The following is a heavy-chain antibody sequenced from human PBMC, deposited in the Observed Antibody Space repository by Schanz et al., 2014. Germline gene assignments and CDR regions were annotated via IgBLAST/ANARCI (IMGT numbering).Heavy chain of an antibody. CDR2: IYHSGST. CDR1: GGSISSGGYS. CDR3: ARTLVNGSRKWFVP. J-gene: IGHJ5*02. Sequence: QVQLQESGPGLVKPSETLSLTCAVSGGSISSGGYSWSWIRQPPGKGLEWIGYIYHSGSTYYNPSLKSRATISVDRSKNQFSLKLTSVTAADTAVYYCARTLVNGSRKWFVPWGPGTQVTVSS. V-gene: IGHV4-30-2*01. D-gene: IGHD3-10*01.